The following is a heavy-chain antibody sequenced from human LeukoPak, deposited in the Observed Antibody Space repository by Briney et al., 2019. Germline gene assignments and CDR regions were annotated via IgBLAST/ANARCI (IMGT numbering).Heavy chain of an antibody. CDR3: ARDRFGYGYGFDY. J-gene: IGHJ4*02. V-gene: IGHV1-69*04. CDR2: IIPILGIA. Sequence: ASVKVSCKASGGTFSSYAISWVRQAPGQGLEWMGRIIPILGIANYAQKFQGRVTITADKSTSTAYMELSSLRSDDTAVYYCARDRFGYGYGFDYWGQGTLVTVSS. CDR1: GGTFSSYA. D-gene: IGHD5-18*01.